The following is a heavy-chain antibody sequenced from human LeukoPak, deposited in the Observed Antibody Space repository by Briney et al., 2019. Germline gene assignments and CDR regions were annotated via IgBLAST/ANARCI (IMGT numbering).Heavy chain of an antibody. Sequence: PGGSLRLSCAASGFTFSSYEMSWVRQAPGKGLEWVSYISSSGSTIYYADSVKGRFTISRDNAKNSLYLQMNSLRAEDTAVYYCARAGGEFTIFGVVTYFDYWGQGTLVTVSS. CDR2: ISSSGSTI. CDR3: ARAGGEFTIFGVVTYFDY. V-gene: IGHV3-48*03. D-gene: IGHD3-3*01. J-gene: IGHJ4*02. CDR1: GFTFSSYE.